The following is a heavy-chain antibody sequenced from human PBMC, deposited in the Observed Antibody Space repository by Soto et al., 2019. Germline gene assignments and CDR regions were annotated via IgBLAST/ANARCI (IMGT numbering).Heavy chain of an antibody. J-gene: IGHJ4*02. Sequence: QVQLVESGGGVVQPGRSQRLSCEASGFSFNNYDMHWVRQAPGKGLEWVAIISYDGSKKYYADSVKGRFTISRDKSKNTLYLQMNSLRLEDTAVYYCVRALDYWGQGTLVTVSS. V-gene: IGHV3-30-3*01. CDR1: GFSFNNYD. CDR2: ISYDGSKK. CDR3: VRALDY.